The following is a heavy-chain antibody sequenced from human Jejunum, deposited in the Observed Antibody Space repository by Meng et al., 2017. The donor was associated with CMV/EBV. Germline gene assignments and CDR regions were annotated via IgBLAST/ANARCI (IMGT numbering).Heavy chain of an antibody. D-gene: IGHD6-6*01. V-gene: IGHV1-2*02. CDR1: GDTPTADF. J-gene: IGHJ5*02. Sequence: ASGDTPTADFMFWVRQAPGQGLEWMGWINSHSGATQYAQKFQGRVTMTRDTSISTVYMELSSLRSDDTADYYCLTYTSSSHSFGPWGQGTLVAVSS. CDR2: INSHSGAT. CDR3: LTYTSSSHSFGP.